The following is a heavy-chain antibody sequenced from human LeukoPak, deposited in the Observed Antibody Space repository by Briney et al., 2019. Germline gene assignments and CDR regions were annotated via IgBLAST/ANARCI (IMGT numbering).Heavy chain of an antibody. D-gene: IGHD2-2*01. J-gene: IGHJ4*02. CDR1: GFTFSSYA. CDR2: ISYDGSNK. Sequence: PGGSLRLSCAASGFTFSSYAMHWVRQAPGKGLEWVADISYDGSNKYYADSVKGRFTISRDNSKNTLYLQMNSLRAEDTAVYYCARAKIVVVPAAKMDGNFDYWGQGTLVTVSS. V-gene: IGHV3-30-3*01. CDR3: ARAKIVVVPAAKMDGNFDY.